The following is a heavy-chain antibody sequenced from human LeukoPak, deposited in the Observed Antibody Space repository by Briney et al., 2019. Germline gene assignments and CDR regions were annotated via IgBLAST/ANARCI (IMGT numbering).Heavy chain of an antibody. CDR2: IGGGGEST. CDR3: AKVLSGSQDY. V-gene: IGHV3-23*01. D-gene: IGHD1-26*01. J-gene: IGHJ4*02. Sequence: GGSLRLSCAASGFTFSSYAMSWVRQAPGKGLEWVSTIGGGGESTYYADSVKGRFTISRDNSKNTVYLQMNSLRAEDTAVYYCAKVLSGSQDYWGQGTLVTVSS. CDR1: GFTFSSYA.